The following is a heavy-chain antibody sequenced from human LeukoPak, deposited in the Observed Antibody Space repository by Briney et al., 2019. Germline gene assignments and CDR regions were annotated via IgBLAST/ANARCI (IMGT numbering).Heavy chain of an antibody. CDR1: GFTFSSYS. V-gene: IGHV3-21*01. D-gene: IGHD5-24*01. CDR2: ISSSSSYI. J-gene: IGHJ4*02. CDR3: ARDGRDGYNSFDY. Sequence: GGSLRLSCAASGFTFSSYSMNWVRQAPGKGLEWVSSISSSSSYIYYADSVKGRFTISRDNAKNSLYLQMNSLRAEDTAVYYCARDGRDGYNSFDYWGQGTLVTVSS.